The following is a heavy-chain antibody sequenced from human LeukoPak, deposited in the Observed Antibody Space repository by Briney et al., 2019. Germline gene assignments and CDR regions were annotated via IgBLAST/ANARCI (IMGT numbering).Heavy chain of an antibody. J-gene: IGHJ4*02. CDR3: AKGFVTYSRTSPFDY. D-gene: IGHD6-13*01. Sequence: GGSLRLSCAVSGFTFSSYGMHWVRQAPGKGLEWVAFIRYDGDNKYYADSVRGRFTISRDNSKNTLFLQMDSLRGEDTAVYYCAKGFVTYSRTSPFDYWGQGTLVTVSS. CDR1: GFTFSSYG. CDR2: IRYDGDNK. V-gene: IGHV3-30*02.